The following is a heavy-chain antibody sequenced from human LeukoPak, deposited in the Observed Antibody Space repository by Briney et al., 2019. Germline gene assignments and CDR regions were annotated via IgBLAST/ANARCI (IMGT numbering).Heavy chain of an antibody. V-gene: IGHV3-23*01. CDR1: GFIFSNNI. Sequence: PGGSLRLSCAASGFIFSNNIMNWVRQAPGEGLEWVSVISADGGDIYYADSVNGRFTISRDNSKNTLHLQMDSQRAEDTAVYYCAKDPPHSDRSIYSDNSWGQGTLVTVSS. D-gene: IGHD3-22*01. CDR2: ISADGGDI. CDR3: AKDPPHSDRSIYSDNS. J-gene: IGHJ4*02.